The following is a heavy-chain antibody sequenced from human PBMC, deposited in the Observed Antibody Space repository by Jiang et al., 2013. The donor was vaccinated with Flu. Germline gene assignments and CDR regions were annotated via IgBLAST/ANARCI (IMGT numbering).Heavy chain of an antibody. CDR2: IHTGGGT. D-gene: IGHD5-12*01. J-gene: IGHJ3*02. CDR3: MRERGLATPFDI. Sequence: QLVESGGGLTQPGGSLRLSCAASGLTVSSNYMSWVRQAPGKGLEWVSVIHTGGGTYYADSVKGRFSISRDKSKNTLYLQMNSLRAEDTAVYYCMRERGLATPFDIWGQGTVVTVSS. CDR1: GLTVSSNY. V-gene: IGHV3-53*01.